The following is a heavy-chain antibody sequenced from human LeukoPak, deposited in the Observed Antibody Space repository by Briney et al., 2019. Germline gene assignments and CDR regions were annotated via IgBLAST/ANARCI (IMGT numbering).Heavy chain of an antibody. Sequence: GASVKVSCKSSGYTFTSYGISWVRQAPGQGLEWMGGIIPIFGTANYAQKFQGRVTITTDESTSTAYMELSSLRSEDTAVYYCASNTPSYYYDSSGYADYWGQGTLVTVSS. V-gene: IGHV1-69*05. CDR3: ASNTPSYYYDSSGYADY. CDR1: GYTFTSYG. CDR2: IIPIFGTA. J-gene: IGHJ4*02. D-gene: IGHD3-22*01.